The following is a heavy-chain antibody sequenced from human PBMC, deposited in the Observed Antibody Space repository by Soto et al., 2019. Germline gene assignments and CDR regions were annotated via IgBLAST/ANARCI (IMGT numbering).Heavy chain of an antibody. D-gene: IGHD2-15*01. CDR2: ISGSGGST. Sequence: TGGSLRLSCAASGFTFSSYAMSWVRQAPGKGLEWVSAISGSGGSTYYADSVKGRFTISRDNSKNTLYLQMNSLRAEDTAVYYCAKVWGGSGGSCYLYGMDVWGQGTTVTVSS. V-gene: IGHV3-23*01. CDR1: GFTFSSYA. CDR3: AKVWGGSGGSCYLYGMDV. J-gene: IGHJ6*02.